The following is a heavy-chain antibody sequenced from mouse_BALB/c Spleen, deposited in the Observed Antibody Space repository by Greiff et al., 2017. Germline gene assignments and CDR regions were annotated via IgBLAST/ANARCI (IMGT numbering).Heavy chain of an antibody. CDR2: IDPANGNT. CDR3: ADYAWLDY. J-gene: IGHJ3*01. V-gene: IGHV14-3*02. CDR1: GFNIKDTY. Sequence: VQLQQSGAELVKPGASVKLSCTASGFNIKDTYMHWVKQRPEQGLEWIGRIDPANGNTKYDPKFQGKATITADTSSNTAYLQLSSLTSEDTAVYYSADYAWLDYWGQGTLVTVSA. D-gene: IGHD2-4*01.